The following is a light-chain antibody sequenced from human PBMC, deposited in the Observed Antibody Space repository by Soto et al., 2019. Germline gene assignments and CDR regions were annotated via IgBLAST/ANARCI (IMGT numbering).Light chain of an antibody. J-gene: IGKJ2*01. CDR2: GAS. Sequence: DIQMTQSPSSLSASVGDRVTITCRASQTISIFLNWYQQKPGKAPKLLIYGASTLQGGVPSRFSGSGSGTDFTLTISRLQPEDFAVYYCQQRGDWPLYTFGQGTKVEIK. V-gene: IGKV1-39*01. CDR1: QTISIF. CDR3: QQRGDWPLYT.